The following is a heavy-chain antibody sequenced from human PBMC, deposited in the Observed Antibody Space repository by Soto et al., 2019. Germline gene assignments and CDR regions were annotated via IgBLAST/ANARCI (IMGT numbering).Heavy chain of an antibody. CDR1: GGTFSSYA. CDR2: IIPIFGTA. Sequence: SVKVSCKASGGTFSSYAISWVRQAPGQGLEWMGGIIPIFGTANYAQKFQGRVTITADESTSTAYMELSSLRSEDTAVYYCARGGMLGYCSGGSCYSGFFDYWGQGTLVTVSS. CDR3: ARGGMLGYCSGGSCYSGFFDY. V-gene: IGHV1-69*13. J-gene: IGHJ4*02. D-gene: IGHD2-15*01.